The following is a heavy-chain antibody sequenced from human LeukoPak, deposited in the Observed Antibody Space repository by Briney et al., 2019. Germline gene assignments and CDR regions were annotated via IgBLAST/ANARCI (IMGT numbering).Heavy chain of an antibody. J-gene: IGHJ4*02. D-gene: IGHD7-27*01. CDR2: MYHSGST. Sequence: SETLSLTCDVSGYSISSGYYWGWIRQAPGKGLEWIGSMYHSGSTYYNPSLKSRVTISIDTSKNQFSLKLSSVTAADTAVYYCARENWVFDYWGQGTLVTASS. CDR3: ARENWVFDY. V-gene: IGHV4-38-2*02. CDR1: GYSISSGYY.